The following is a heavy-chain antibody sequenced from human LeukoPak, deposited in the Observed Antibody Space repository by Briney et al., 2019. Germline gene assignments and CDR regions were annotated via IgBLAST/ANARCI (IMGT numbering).Heavy chain of an antibody. J-gene: IGHJ6*02. CDR2: ISYDGSNK. CDR3: ARVFEWFGRMDV. V-gene: IGHV3-30-3*01. CDR1: GFTFSSCA. Sequence: GGSLRLSCAASGFTFSSCAMHWVRQAPGKGLEWVAVISYDGSNKYYADSVKGRFTISRDNSKNTLYLQMNSLRAEDTAVYYCARVFEWFGRMDVWGQGTTVTVSS. D-gene: IGHD3-10*01.